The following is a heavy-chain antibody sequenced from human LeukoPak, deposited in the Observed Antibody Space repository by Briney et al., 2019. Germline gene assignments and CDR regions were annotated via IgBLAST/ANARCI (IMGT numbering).Heavy chain of an antibody. CDR2: IGAYNGNP. J-gene: IGHJ3*01. CDR3: AREHPGGAFDV. V-gene: IGHV1-18*01. Sequence: ASVKVSCKASGYTFSNYAISWVRQAPGQGLEWMGWIGAYNGNPDYTQSLQGRVTMTTDTSTSTAYMELRSLKSDDTAVYYCAREHPGGAFDVWGRGTMVTVS. D-gene: IGHD3-16*01. CDR1: GYTFSNYA.